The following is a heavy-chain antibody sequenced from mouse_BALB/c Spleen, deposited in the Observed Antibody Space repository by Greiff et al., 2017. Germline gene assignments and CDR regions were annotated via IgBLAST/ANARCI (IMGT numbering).Heavy chain of an antibody. V-gene: IGHV5-12-2*01. CDR1: GFTFSSYT. CDR2: ISNGGGST. D-gene: IGHD2-4*01. Sequence: EVQLVESGGGLVQPGGSLKLSCAASGFTFSSYTMSWVRQTPEKRLEWVAYISNGGGSTYYPDTVKGRFTISRDNAKNTLYLQMSSLKSEDTAMYYCAREGSTMIRYWYFDVWGAGTTVTVSS. CDR3: AREGSTMIRYWYFDV. J-gene: IGHJ1*01.